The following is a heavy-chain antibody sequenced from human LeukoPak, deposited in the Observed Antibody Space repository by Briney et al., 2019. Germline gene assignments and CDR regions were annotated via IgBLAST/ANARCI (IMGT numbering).Heavy chain of an antibody. J-gene: IGHJ5*02. CDR2: IYHSGST. Sequence: SQTLSLTCSVSGGSISSGGYYWSWIRQPPGKGLEWIGYIYHSGSTYYNPSLKSRVAISVDRSKNQFSLKLSSVTAADTAVYYCARASSGSTSAGTDWFDPWGQGTLVTVSS. D-gene: IGHD2-2*01. CDR1: GGSISSGGYY. CDR3: ARASSGSTSAGTDWFDP. V-gene: IGHV4-30-2*01.